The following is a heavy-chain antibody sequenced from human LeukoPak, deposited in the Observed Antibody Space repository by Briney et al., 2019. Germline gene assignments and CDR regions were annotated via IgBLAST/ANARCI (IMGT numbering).Heavy chain of an antibody. J-gene: IGHJ4*02. Sequence: ASVKVSCKXSGSTFSSDGINWVRQATGQGLEWMGWMNPNSGDTGYTPRFQGRVTMTRDTSISTAYMELSSLRSEDTAVYYRARGPYGTGSHFDFWGQGTLVTVSS. CDR3: ARGPYGTGSHFDF. D-gene: IGHD3-10*01. CDR1: GSTFSSDG. CDR2: MNPNSGDT. V-gene: IGHV1-8*02.